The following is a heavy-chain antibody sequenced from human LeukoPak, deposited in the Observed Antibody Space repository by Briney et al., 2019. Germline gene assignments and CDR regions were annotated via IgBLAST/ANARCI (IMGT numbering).Heavy chain of an antibody. CDR3: ARGYSDTVTTDY. D-gene: IGHD4-17*01. CDR1: GGSISSSSYY. CDR2: IYYSGST. V-gene: IGHV4-39*07. Sequence: SETLSLTCTVSGGSISSSSYYWGWIRQPPGKGLEWIGSIYYSGSTYYNPSLKSRVTISVDTSKNQFSLKLSSVTAADTAVYYCARGYSDTVTTDYWGQGTLVTVSS. J-gene: IGHJ4*02.